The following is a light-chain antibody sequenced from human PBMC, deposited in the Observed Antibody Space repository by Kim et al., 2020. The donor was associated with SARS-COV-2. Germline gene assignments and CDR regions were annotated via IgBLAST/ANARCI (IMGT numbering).Light chain of an antibody. J-gene: IGKJ5*01. CDR2: DTT. Sequence: LSPGERATPSCRASKSVSSAVAWYQQKPGRAPRLLSYDTTNRATGIPARFSGSGSGTDFSLTISSLEPEDFAVYYCQQRSNWPVTFGPGTRLEIK. V-gene: IGKV3-11*01. CDR1: KSVSSA. CDR3: QQRSNWPVT.